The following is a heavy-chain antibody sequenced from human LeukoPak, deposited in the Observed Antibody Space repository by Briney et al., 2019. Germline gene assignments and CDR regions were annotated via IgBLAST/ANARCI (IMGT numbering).Heavy chain of an antibody. CDR3: ARGEQVDY. J-gene: IGHJ4*02. D-gene: IGHD1/OR15-1a*01. CDR2: SYYSGIT. CDR1: GDSISTYY. Sequence: SETLSLTCTVSGDSISTYYWSWIRQSAGKGLEWIGYSYYSGITSYNPSLKRRVTMSVDESKNQRSLKVNSVTAADTAVYYCARGEQVDYWGQGTLVTVSS. V-gene: IGHV4-59*01.